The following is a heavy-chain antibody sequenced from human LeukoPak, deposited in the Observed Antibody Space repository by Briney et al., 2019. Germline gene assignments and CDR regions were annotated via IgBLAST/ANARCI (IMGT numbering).Heavy chain of an antibody. V-gene: IGHV4-31*03. D-gene: IGHD6-19*01. CDR1: GGSISSGGYH. CDR2: IYYSGST. J-gene: IGHJ4*02. CDR3: ARDDSSGWYGIDY. Sequence: KSSETLSLTCTVSGGSISSGGYHWSCIRQHPGKGLEWIGYIYYSGSTYYNPSLKSRVTISVDTSKNQLCLKLSSVTAADTAVYYCARDDSSGWYGIDYWGQGTLVTVSS.